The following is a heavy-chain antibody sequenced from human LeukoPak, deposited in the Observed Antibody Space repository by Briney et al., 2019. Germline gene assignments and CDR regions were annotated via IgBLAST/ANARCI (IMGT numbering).Heavy chain of an antibody. J-gene: IGHJ4*02. D-gene: IGHD3-9*01. CDR1: GFTFSSYA. CDR3: AKGGYFDSTNEDYFDY. Sequence: GGSLRLSCAASGFTFSSYAMSWVRQAPGKGLEWVSDISGSGGSTYYADSVKGRFTISRDNSKHTLYLQMNSLRAEDTAVYYCAKGGYFDSTNEDYFDYWGQGTLVTVSS. V-gene: IGHV3-23*01. CDR2: ISGSGGST.